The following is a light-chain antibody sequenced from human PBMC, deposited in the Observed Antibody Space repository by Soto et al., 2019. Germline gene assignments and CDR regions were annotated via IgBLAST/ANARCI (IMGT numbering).Light chain of an antibody. CDR1: QSVSSSY. Sequence: EIVLTQSPGTLSLSPVERATLSCRASQSVSSSYLAWYQQKPGQAPRLLIYGASSRATGIPDRFSGSGSGTDSTLTISRLEPEDFAVYYCQQYGSSPETFGQGTKVDIK. J-gene: IGKJ1*01. CDR2: GAS. CDR3: QQYGSSPET. V-gene: IGKV3-20*01.